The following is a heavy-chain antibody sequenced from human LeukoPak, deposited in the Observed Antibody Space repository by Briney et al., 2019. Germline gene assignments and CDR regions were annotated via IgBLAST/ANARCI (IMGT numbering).Heavy chain of an antibody. CDR2: VKQDESEK. D-gene: IGHD3-22*01. CDR3: ARDRDYHDDRTDYYYDAFDI. CDR1: GFTFSNYW. J-gene: IGHJ3*02. Sequence: GGSLRLSCAGSGFTFSNYWMTLVRQAPGKGLAWVANVKQDESEKHYVDSVKGRFTISRDNAKSSLYLRMDSLRVEDTAVYYCARDRDYHDDRTDYYYDAFDIWGQGTTVTVSS. V-gene: IGHV3-7*01.